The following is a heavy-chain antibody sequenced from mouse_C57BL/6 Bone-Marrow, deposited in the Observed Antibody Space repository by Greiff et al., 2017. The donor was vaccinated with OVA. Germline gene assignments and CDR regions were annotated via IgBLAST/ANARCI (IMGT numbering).Heavy chain of an antibody. CDR3: TIYYGTFDY. V-gene: IGHV5-9-1*02. J-gene: IGHJ2*01. CDR1: GFTFSSYA. Sequence: EVQLLESGEGLVKPGGSLKLSCAASGFTFSSYAMSWVRQTPEKRLEWVAYISSGGDYSYYADTVKGRFTISRDNARNTLYLQMSSLKSEDTAMYYCTIYYGTFDYWGQGTTLTVSS. D-gene: IGHD2-1*01. CDR2: ISSGGDYS.